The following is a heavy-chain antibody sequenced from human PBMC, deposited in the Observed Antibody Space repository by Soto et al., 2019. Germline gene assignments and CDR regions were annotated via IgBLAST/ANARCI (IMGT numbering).Heavy chain of an antibody. Sequence: SETLSLTCTVSGGSVSSGSYYWSWIRQPPGKGLEWIGYIYYSGSTNYNPSLKSRVTISVDTSKNQFSLKLSSVTAADTAGYYCGRQFPSQYLFDYWGQGTLVTVSS. V-gene: IGHV4-61*01. CDR2: IYYSGST. J-gene: IGHJ4*02. CDR3: GRQFPSQYLFDY. D-gene: IGHD2-2*02. CDR1: GGSVSSGSYY.